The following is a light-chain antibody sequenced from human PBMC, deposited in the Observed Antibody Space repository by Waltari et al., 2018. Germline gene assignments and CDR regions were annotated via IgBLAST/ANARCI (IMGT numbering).Light chain of an antibody. Sequence: QSALTQPASVSGSLGQSITISCTGSNSNVGSYDLVSWYQHHPGEAPKLLIYEVVKRPSGVSNRFSGSKSGNAASLTISGLQAEDEATYYCCSYANSSPRLVFGGGTELAVL. CDR1: NSNVGSYDL. V-gene: IGLV2-23*02. J-gene: IGLJ2*01. CDR3: CSYANSSPRLV. CDR2: EVV.